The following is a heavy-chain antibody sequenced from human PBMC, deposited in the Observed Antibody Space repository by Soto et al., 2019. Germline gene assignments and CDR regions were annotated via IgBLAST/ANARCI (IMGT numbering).Heavy chain of an antibody. J-gene: IGHJ4*02. V-gene: IGHV3-23*01. Sequence: EVQLLESGGGLVQVGGSLRLSCAASGFTFSSYAMSWVRQAPGKGLEWVSAITGSGGATYHADSVEGRFTISRDNSKKTLYPPMNTLGAEDTAVYYCAKRGSYGPGTYYFDYWGQGTLVIVSS. D-gene: IGHD3-16*01. CDR3: AKRGSYGPGTYYFDY. CDR1: GFTFSSYA. CDR2: ITGSGGAT.